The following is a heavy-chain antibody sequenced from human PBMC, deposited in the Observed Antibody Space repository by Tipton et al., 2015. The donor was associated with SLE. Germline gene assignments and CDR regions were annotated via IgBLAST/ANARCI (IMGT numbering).Heavy chain of an antibody. CDR3: ARRPGGSPMAP. J-gene: IGHJ5*02. CDR1: GGSFSGYY. Sequence: TLSLTCAVYGGSFSGYYWSWIRQPPGKGLEWIGEINHSGSTNYKPSLKSRVTISADTSKNQFSLKLSSLTAADTAIYYCARRPGGSPMAPWGQGTLVTVSS. D-gene: IGHD3-10*01. V-gene: IGHV4-34*01. CDR2: INHSGST.